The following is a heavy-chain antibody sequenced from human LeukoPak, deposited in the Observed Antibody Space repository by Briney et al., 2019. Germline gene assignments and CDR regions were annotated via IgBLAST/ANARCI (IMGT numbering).Heavy chain of an antibody. CDR2: ISGSGGST. D-gene: IGHD1-26*01. CDR1: GFTFSSYA. J-gene: IGHJ4*02. V-gene: IGHV3-23*01. Sequence: GGSLRLSCAASGFTFSSYAMNWVRQAPGKGLEWVSAISGSGGSTYYADSVKGRFTISRDNSKNTLYLQMNSLRAEDTAVYYCAKDKWVVSGSYLLDYWGQGTLVTVSS. CDR3: AKDKWVVSGSYLLDY.